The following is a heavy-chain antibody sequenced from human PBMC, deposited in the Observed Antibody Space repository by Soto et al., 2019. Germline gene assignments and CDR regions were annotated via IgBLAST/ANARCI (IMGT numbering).Heavy chain of an antibody. Sequence: ALGKVSCKASEYTFTSYGISCLRQAPGQGLEWMGWISASNGNPKYAAQLQGRVPMTTATSTSTASLALRSLRSADTAVDYCAGDGEVMGYGAFGENWFDPGGRGTLATVS. CDR2: ISASNGNP. D-gene: IGHD4-17*01. V-gene: IGHV1-18*01. CDR1: EYTFTSYG. J-gene: IGHJ5*02. CDR3: AGDGEVMGYGAFGENWFDP.